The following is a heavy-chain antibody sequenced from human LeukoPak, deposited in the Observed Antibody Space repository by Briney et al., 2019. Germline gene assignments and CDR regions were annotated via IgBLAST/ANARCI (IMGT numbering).Heavy chain of an antibody. J-gene: IGHJ4*02. CDR2: IGGGGSTT. CDR3: ARRGDSSGWNFDY. CDR1: GFTFSIYA. D-gene: IGHD6-19*01. V-gene: IGHV3-23*01. Sequence: GGSLRLSCVASGFTFSIYAMNWVRQAPGKGLEWVSAIGGGGSTTYYAGFVKGRFTISRDNSRSTIYLQLDSLSAEDTAVYYCARRGDSSGWNFDYWGQGALVTVSS.